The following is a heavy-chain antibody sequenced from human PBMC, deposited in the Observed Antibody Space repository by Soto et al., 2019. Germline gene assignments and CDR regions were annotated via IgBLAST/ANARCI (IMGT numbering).Heavy chain of an antibody. CDR3: ARGGGSNWFDP. Sequence: ASVKVSCKASGFSFSDYFMHWVRQAPGQGLEWMGIINPSGDSRNYAQKFQGRVTITRDTSTSTVYMDLSSLRAEDTAVYYCARGGGSNWFDPWGRGTLVTVSS. CDR1: GFSFSDYF. J-gene: IGHJ5*02. D-gene: IGHD2-15*01. V-gene: IGHV1-46*01. CDR2: INPSGDSR.